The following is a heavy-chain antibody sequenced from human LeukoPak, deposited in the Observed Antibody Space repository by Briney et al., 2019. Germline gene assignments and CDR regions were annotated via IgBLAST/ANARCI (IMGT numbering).Heavy chain of an antibody. V-gene: IGHV5-51*01. CDR1: GYSFTSYW. D-gene: IGHD6-13*01. CDR2: IYPGDSDT. J-gene: IGHJ3*02. CDR3: ARHREMYSSSWYPEAFDI. Sequence: GESLKISCKGSGYSFTSYWIGWVRQVPGKGLEWMGIIYPGDSDTRYSPSFQGQVTISADKSISTAYLQWSSLRASDTAMYYCARHREMYSSSWYPEAFDIWGQGTMVTVSS.